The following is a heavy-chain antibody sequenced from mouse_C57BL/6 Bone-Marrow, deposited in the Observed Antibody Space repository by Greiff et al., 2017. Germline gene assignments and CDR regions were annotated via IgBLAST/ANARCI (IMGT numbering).Heavy chain of an antibody. V-gene: IGHV1-54*01. Sequence: VQLQQPGAELVRPGTSVKVSCKASGYAFTNYLIEWVKQRPGQGLEWIGVINPGSGGTNYNEKFKGKATLTADKSSSTAYMQLNSLTSEDSAVYFCAGGYYGSSSYYYAMDYWGQGTSVTVSS. J-gene: IGHJ4*01. D-gene: IGHD1-1*01. CDR2: INPGSGGT. CDR3: AGGYYGSSSYYYAMDY. CDR1: GYAFTNYL.